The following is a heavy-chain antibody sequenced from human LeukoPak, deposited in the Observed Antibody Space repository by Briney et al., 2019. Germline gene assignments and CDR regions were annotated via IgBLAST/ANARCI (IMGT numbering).Heavy chain of an antibody. V-gene: IGHV1-69*06. Sequence: ASVKVSCKASGGTFSSYAISWVRQAPGQGLEWMGGIIPIFGTANYAQKFQGRVTITADKSTSTAYMELSSLRSEDTAVYYCARELAARQDYYYYMDVWGKGTTVTVSS. D-gene: IGHD6-6*01. CDR2: IIPIFGTA. CDR1: GGTFSSYA. J-gene: IGHJ6*03. CDR3: ARELAARQDYYYYMDV.